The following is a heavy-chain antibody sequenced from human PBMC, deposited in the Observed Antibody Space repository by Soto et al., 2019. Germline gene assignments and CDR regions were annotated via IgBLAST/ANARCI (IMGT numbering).Heavy chain of an antibody. CDR3: ARGNHRWLPLWYFDL. D-gene: IGHD5-12*01. V-gene: IGHV1-69*12. J-gene: IGHJ2*01. CDR2: IIPIFGTV. Sequence: QVQLVQSGAEVKKPGSSVKVSCKASGGTFSNYPISWVRQAPGQGLEWMGGIIPIFGTVNYAQKFQGRVTITADESTRTAYRERSSLRSEDTAVYYCARGNHRWLPLWYFDLWGRGTLVTVSS. CDR1: GGTFSNYP.